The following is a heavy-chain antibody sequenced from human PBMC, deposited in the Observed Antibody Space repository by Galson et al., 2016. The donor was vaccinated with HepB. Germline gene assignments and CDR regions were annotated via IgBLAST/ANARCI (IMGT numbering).Heavy chain of an antibody. J-gene: IGHJ4*02. CDR2: IYYSGRT. CDR1: GAFISSGGYY. D-gene: IGHD2-21*02. CDR3: ASRYCGGDCYYFDH. V-gene: IGHV4-39*01. Sequence: SETLSLTCTVSGAFISSGGYYWDWIRQSPGRGLEWIGSIYYSGRTYYNPSLKSRVTISVDTSKNTFSLILRSVTAADTAVYYCASRYCGGDCYYFDHWGQGTLVTVSS.